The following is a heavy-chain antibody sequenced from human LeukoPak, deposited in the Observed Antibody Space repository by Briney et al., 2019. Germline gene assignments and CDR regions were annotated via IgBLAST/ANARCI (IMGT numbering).Heavy chain of an antibody. CDR2: FDPEDGET. D-gene: IGHD6-19*01. J-gene: IGHJ4*02. Sequence: ASVKVSCKVSGYTLTELSMHWVRQAPGXXXEWMGGFDPEDGETIYAQKFQGRVTMTEDTSTDTAYMELSSLRSEDTAVYYCATGFRGWSGRWGQGTLVTVSS. V-gene: IGHV1-24*01. CDR3: ATGFRGWSGR. CDR1: GYTLTELS.